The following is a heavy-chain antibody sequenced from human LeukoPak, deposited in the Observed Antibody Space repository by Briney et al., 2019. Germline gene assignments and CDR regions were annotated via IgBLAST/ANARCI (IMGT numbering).Heavy chain of an antibody. Sequence: GRSLRLSCAASGFTFSSYGMHWVRQAPGKGLEWVAVIWFDGSNKYYADSVKGRFTISRDNSENTLYLQMNSLRPEDTAVYYCAKGDGYSGSGSEKRGLDYWGQGTLVAVAS. CDR2: IWFDGSNK. CDR3: AKGDGYSGSGSEKRGLDY. J-gene: IGHJ4*02. CDR1: GFTFSSYG. V-gene: IGHV3-33*06. D-gene: IGHD3-10*01.